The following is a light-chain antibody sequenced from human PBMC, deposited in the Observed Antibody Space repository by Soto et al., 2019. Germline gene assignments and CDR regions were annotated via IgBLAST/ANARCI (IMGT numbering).Light chain of an antibody. J-gene: IGLJ2*01. V-gene: IGLV7-46*01. Sequence: QAVVTQEPSLTVSPGGTVTLTCGSSSGAVTSGHYPYWFQQQPGQAPRTLIYDTSNKHSWTPARFSGSLVGGKAALTLSGSQPDDESVSYCLLSYSGARVFGGGTKVTVL. CDR3: LLSYSGARV. CDR1: SGAVTSGHY. CDR2: DTS.